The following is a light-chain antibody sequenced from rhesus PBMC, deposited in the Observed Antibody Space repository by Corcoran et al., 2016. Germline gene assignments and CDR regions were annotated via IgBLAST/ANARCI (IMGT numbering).Light chain of an antibody. CDR3: QQYSNWPLT. V-gene: IGKV3S9*01. CDR2: GAS. J-gene: IGKJ4*01. CDR1: QSVSSN. Sequence: EIVMTQSPATLSLSPGERATLSCRSSQSVSSNLAWYQQKPEQAPRLPIYGASTRAPGIPDRFSGTGSRTDFTLTIRSLGPEDFAVYYCQQYSNWPLTFGGGTKVEIK.